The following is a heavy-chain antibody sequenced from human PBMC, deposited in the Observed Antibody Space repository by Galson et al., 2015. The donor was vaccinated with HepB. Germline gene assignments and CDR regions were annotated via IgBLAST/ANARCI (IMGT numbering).Heavy chain of an antibody. CDR2: IYPDDSET. CDR1: GYSFRNYW. J-gene: IGHJ6*02. Sequence: KVSCKASGYSFRNYWIGWVRQMPGKGLECMGIIYPDDSETRYTPSFQGQVTLTADKSTNTAYLQWSSLKASDTAMYYCARLGHEGYHYYGMDVWGQGTTVTVSS. CDR3: ARLGHEGYHYYGMDV. V-gene: IGHV5-51*01. D-gene: IGHD2-2*01.